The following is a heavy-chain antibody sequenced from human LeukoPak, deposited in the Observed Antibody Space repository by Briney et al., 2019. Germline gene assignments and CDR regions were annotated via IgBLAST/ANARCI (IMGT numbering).Heavy chain of an antibody. J-gene: IGHJ4*02. CDR3: ARAPGGVVVPAAPPVY. V-gene: IGHV1-69*13. CDR2: IIPIFGTA. D-gene: IGHD2-2*01. Sequence: ASVKVSCKASGGTFSSYAISWVRQSPGQGLEWMGGIIPIFGTANYAQKFQGRVTITADESTSTAYMELSSLRSEDTAVYYCARAPGGVVVPAAPPVYWGQGTLVTVSS. CDR1: GGTFSSYA.